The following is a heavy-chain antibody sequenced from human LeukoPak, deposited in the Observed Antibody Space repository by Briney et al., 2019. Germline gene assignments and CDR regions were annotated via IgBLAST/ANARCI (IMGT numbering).Heavy chain of an antibody. Sequence: GGSLRLSCAASGFTVSGNYMSWVRQAPGKGLEWVSVTYSGGSTYYADSVKGRFTISRDNSKNTLYLQMNSLRAEDTAVYYCAREAPVAGNYYFDYWGQGTLVTVSS. CDR2: TYSGGST. J-gene: IGHJ4*02. CDR3: AREAPVAGNYYFDY. CDR1: GFTVSGNY. V-gene: IGHV3-66*01. D-gene: IGHD6-19*01.